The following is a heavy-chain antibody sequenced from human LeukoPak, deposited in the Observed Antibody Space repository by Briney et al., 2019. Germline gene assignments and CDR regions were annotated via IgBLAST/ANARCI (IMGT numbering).Heavy chain of an antibody. V-gene: IGHV3-23*01. Sequence: GGSLRLSCAASGFTFSSHAMSWVRQAPGKGLEWVSAISGSGGSTYYADSVKGRFTISRDNSKNTLYLQMNSLRAEDTAVYYCAKLHCSGGSCYSGYFDYWGQGTLVTVSS. CDR3: AKLHCSGGSCYSGYFDY. J-gene: IGHJ4*02. CDR1: GFTFSSHA. D-gene: IGHD2-15*01. CDR2: ISGSGGST.